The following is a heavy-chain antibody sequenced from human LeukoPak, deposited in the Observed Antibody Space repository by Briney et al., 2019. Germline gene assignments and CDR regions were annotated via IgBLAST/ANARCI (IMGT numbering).Heavy chain of an antibody. CDR1: GFTFRSYG. CDR2: ISWNSGGI. V-gene: IGHV3-9*03. CDR3: AKSTGYYLVGAFDI. Sequence: GGSLRLSCAASGFTFRSYGMSWVRQAPGKGLEWVSGISWNSGGIGYADSVKGRFTISRDNAKNSLYLQMNSLRAEDMALYYCAKSTGYYLVGAFDIWGQGTMVTVSS. J-gene: IGHJ3*02. D-gene: IGHD3-9*01.